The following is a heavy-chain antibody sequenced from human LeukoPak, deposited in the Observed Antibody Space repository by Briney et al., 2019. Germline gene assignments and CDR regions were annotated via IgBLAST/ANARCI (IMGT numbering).Heavy chain of an antibody. Sequence: PGGSLRLSCAASGFSFSNYWMHWVRQAPGKGLVWVSRIDSDGSTTNYADSVKGRFTISRDNAKNSLYLQMNSLRAEDTAVYYCARERGYSGYDWFDYWGQGTLVTVSS. D-gene: IGHD5-12*01. J-gene: IGHJ4*02. CDR2: IDSDGSTT. CDR1: GFSFSNYW. CDR3: ARERGYSGYDWFDY. V-gene: IGHV3-74*01.